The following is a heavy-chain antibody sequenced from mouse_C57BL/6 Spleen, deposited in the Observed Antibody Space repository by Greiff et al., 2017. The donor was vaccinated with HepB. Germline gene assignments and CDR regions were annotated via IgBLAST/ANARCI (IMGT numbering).Heavy chain of an antibody. Sequence: EVHLVESGGGLVKPGGSLKLSCAASGFTFSDYGMHWVRQAPEKGLEWVAYISSGSSTIYYADTVKGRFTISRDNAKNTLFLQMTSLRSEDTAMYYCARHYDGSYWYFDVWGTGTTVTVSS. J-gene: IGHJ1*03. D-gene: IGHD1-1*02. CDR2: ISSGSSTI. CDR1: GFTFSDYG. CDR3: ARHYDGSYWYFDV. V-gene: IGHV5-17*01.